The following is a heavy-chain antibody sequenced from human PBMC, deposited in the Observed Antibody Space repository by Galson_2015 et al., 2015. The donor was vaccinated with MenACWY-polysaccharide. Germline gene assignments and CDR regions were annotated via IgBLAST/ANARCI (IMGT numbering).Heavy chain of an antibody. CDR2: IQYDAVYK. J-gene: IGHJ3*02. D-gene: IGHD3-10*02. Sequence: SLRLSCAASTVTFRGSGMHWVRQAPGKGLEWVAVIQYDAVYKQYLDSVKGRFSVSRDNSKSTLYLEVNNLRAEDTALYYCAREGSRIVFHAFDTWGQGTMVIVSS. V-gene: IGHV3-33*01. CDR3: AREGSRIVFHAFDT. CDR1: TVTFRGSG.